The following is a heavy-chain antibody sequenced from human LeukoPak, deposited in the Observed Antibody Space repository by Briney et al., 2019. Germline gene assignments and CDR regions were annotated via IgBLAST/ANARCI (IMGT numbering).Heavy chain of an antibody. Sequence: GGSLRLSCAASGFTFSSYSMNWVRQAPGKGLEWVSYISSSSSTIYYADSVKGRFTISRDNAKNSLYLQMNSLRAEDTAVYYCARGSVAVKGSPPYYFDYWGQGTLVTVSS. V-gene: IGHV3-48*04. CDR2: ISSSSSTI. CDR1: GFTFSSYS. D-gene: IGHD6-19*01. CDR3: ARGSVAVKGSPPYYFDY. J-gene: IGHJ4*02.